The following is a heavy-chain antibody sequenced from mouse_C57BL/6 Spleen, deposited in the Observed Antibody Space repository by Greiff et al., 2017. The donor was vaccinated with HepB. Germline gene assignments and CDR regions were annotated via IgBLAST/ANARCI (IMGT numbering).Heavy chain of an antibody. D-gene: IGHD1-1*01. Sequence: EVQLQQSGPELVKPGASVKMSCKASGYTFTDYNMHWVKQSHGKSLEWIGYINPNNGGTSYNQKFKGKATLTVNKSSSTAYMELRSLTSEDSAVYYCARSLYYYGSSHWYFDVWGTGTTVTVSS. CDR2: INPNNGGT. V-gene: IGHV1-22*01. J-gene: IGHJ1*03. CDR1: GYTFTDYN. CDR3: ARSLYYYGSSHWYFDV.